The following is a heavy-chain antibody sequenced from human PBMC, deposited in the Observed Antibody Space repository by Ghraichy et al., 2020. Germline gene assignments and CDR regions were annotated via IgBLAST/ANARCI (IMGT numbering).Heavy chain of an antibody. V-gene: IGHV3-23*01. Sequence: GESLNISCAASGFTFRSYAMSWVRQTPGKGLEWVSSIHGGDGEAYYADSVKGRFTTSRDNPKNTLYLQMNSLRAEDTAIYYCAKDGVSGDGIWNWFDPWGQGTLVTVSS. CDR3: AKDGVSGDGIWNWFDP. CDR2: IHGGDGEA. D-gene: IGHD7-27*01. J-gene: IGHJ5*02. CDR1: GFTFRSYA.